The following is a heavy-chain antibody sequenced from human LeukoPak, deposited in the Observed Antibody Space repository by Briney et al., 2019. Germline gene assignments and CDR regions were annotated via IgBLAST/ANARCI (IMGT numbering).Heavy chain of an antibody. D-gene: IGHD2-15*01. CDR1: GFTFSDYY. Sequence: GGSLRLSCAASGFTFSDYYMSWIRQAPGKGLEWVSYISSSGSTIYYADSVMGRFTISRDNAKNSLFLQMHRLRPEDTAVYYCARDSASVGHNDGFDFWGHGTMVTVSS. CDR2: ISSSGSTI. J-gene: IGHJ3*01. V-gene: IGHV3-11*04. CDR3: ARDSASVGHNDGFDF.